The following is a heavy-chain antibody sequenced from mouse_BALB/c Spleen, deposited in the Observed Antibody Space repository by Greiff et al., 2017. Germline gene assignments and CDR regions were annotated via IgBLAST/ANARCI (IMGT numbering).Heavy chain of an antibody. J-gene: IGHJ2*01. D-gene: IGHD1-1*01. CDR3: ARGAYYGYFDY. Sequence: ESGPGLVKPSQSLSLTCSVTGYSITSGYYWNWIRQFPGNKLEWMGYISYDGSNNYNPSLKNRISITRDTSKNQFFLKLNSVTTEDTATYYCARGAYYGYFDYWGQGTTLTVSS. CDR2: ISYDGSN. CDR1: GYSITSGYY. V-gene: IGHV3-6*02.